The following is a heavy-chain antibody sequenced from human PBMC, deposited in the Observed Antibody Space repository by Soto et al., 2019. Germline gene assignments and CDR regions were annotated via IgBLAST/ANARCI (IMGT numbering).Heavy chain of an antibody. J-gene: IGHJ1*01. V-gene: IGHV3-48*02. CDR3: ARDGRDCTDGVCYFHH. D-gene: IGHD2-8*01. CDR2: ISSSRSII. Sequence: EVQLVESGGGLVQPGGSLRLSCAASGFTFSTYGMNWVRQAPGKGLEWISYISSSRSIIYYADSVKGRFTISRDNAKNSLYLQMNSRRDEDTAVYYCARDGRDCTDGVCYFHHWGQGTLVTVSS. CDR1: GFTFSTYG.